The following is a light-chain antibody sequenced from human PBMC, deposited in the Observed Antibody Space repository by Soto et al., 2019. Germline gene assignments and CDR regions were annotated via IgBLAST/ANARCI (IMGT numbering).Light chain of an antibody. Sequence: SVLTQPPSASGTPGQRVSISCSGSSSNIGDRDVDWYQQVQGTAPKLLIYGLNQRPSGVPDRFSASKSGASASLAISGLQFEDEAVYYCSTWDDSLNGWVFGGGTKLTVL. V-gene: IGLV1-44*01. J-gene: IGLJ3*02. CDR3: STWDDSLNGWV. CDR1: SSNIGDRD. CDR2: GLN.